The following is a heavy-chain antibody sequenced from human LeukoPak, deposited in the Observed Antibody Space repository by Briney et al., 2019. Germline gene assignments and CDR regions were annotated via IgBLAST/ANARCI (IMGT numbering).Heavy chain of an antibody. CDR3: ARDLKDHDSSGYYYGPSFDY. CDR2: IWYDGSNK. CDR1: GFTFSSYG. V-gene: IGHV3-33*01. J-gene: IGHJ4*02. Sequence: GSQRLSCAASGFTFSSYGMHWVSQAPGKGLEWVAVIWYDGSNKYYADSVKGRFTISRDNSKNTLYLQMNSLRAEDTAVYYCARDLKDHDSSGYYYGPSFDYWGQGTLVPVSS. D-gene: IGHD3-22*01.